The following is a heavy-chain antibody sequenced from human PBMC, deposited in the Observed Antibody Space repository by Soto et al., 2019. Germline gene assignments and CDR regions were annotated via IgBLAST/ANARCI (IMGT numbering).Heavy chain of an antibody. CDR1: GGSVSSGSYY. CDR3: ARETALGAAAIDY. D-gene: IGHD6-13*01. Sequence: SETLSLSCTVSGGSVSSGSYYWSWIRQPPGKGLEWIGYIYYSGSTNYNPSLKSRVTISVDTSKNQFSLKLSSVTAADTAVYYCARETALGAAAIDYWGQGTLVTVSS. V-gene: IGHV4-61*01. J-gene: IGHJ4*02. CDR2: IYYSGST.